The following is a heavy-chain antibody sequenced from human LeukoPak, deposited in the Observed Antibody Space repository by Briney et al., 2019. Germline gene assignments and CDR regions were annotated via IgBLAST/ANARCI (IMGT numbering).Heavy chain of an antibody. V-gene: IGHV4-38-2*01. D-gene: IGHD1/OR15-1a*01. J-gene: IGHJ2*01. CDR3: ARREQINWYFNL. CDR2: IYHSGST. Sequence: SGTLSLTCAVSGYSISSGYYWGWIRQPPGKGLEWIGSIYHSGSTYYNPSLKSRVTISVDTSKNQFSLKLSSVTAADTAVYYCARREQINWYFNLWGRGTLVTVSS. CDR1: GYSISSGYY.